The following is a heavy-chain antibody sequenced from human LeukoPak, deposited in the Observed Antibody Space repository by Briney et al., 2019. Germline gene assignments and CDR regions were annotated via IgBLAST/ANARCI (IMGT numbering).Heavy chain of an antibody. D-gene: IGHD2-2*01. CDR2: ISAYNGNT. Sequence: ASVKVSCKASGYTFTSYGISWVRQAPGQGLEWMGWISAYNGNTNYAQKLQGRVTMTTDTSTSTAYMELRSLRSDDTAVYYCARSLVVPAAMSYYYMDVWGKGTTVTVSS. CDR1: GYTFTSYG. CDR3: ARSLVVPAAMSYYYMDV. J-gene: IGHJ6*03. V-gene: IGHV1-18*01.